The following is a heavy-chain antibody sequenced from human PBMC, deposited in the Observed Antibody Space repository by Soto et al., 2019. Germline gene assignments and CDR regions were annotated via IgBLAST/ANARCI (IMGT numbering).Heavy chain of an antibody. CDR3: ARTVTNTATGGIDV. CDR1: GGSISSCDYY. V-gene: IGHV4-30-4*01. CDR2: IYYSGST. D-gene: IGHD4-17*01. Sequence: SETLSLTCTVSGGSISSCDYYWSWIRQPPGKGLEWIGYIYYSGSTYYNPSLKSRVTISVDTSKNQFSLKLSSVTAADTAVYYCARTVTNTATGGIDVWGQGTKVTVSS. J-gene: IGHJ6*02.